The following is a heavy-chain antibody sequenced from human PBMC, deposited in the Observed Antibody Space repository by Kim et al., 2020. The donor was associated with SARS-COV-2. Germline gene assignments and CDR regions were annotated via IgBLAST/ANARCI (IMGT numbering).Heavy chain of an antibody. Sequence: GGSLRLSCTASGFTINNYYFNWVRQAPGKGLEWLSYISTSSTSTYYAHSVTGRFTVSRDNAENSVYLQMSSLRAEDTAVYYCARETRSCGGDGYDYWGQGTLVTVSS. CDR1: GFTINNYY. CDR3: ARETRSCGGDGYDY. J-gene: IGHJ4*02. CDR2: ISTSSTST. V-gene: IGHV3-48*04. D-gene: IGHD2-21*01.